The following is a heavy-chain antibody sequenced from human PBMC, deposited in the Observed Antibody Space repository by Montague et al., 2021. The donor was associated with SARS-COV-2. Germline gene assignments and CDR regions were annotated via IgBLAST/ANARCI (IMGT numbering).Heavy chain of an antibody. D-gene: IGHD3-3*01. J-gene: IGHJ3*02. Sequence: SETRSLTCTVSGSSISSSGYYWGWIRQPPGKGLEWIGSIYYSGSTYYNPSLKSRVTISVDTSKNQFSLKLSSVTAADTAVYYCARHSGRDTIFGVVIIPDAFDIWGQGTMVTVSS. CDR1: GSSISSSGYY. CDR3: ARHSGRDTIFGVVIIPDAFDI. V-gene: IGHV4-39*01. CDR2: IYYSGST.